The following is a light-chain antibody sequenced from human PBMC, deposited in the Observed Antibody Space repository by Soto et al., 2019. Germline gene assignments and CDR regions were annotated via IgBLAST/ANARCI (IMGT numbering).Light chain of an antibody. V-gene: IGLV1-40*01. CDR3: QSYDSSLSGYV. J-gene: IGLJ1*01. CDR1: SSKNGAGYD. Sequence: QSVLTQPPSVSGAPGQRVTISCTGSSSKNGAGYDVHWYQQLPGTAPKLLIYGNSNRPSGVPDRFSGSKSGTSASLAITVLQAEDEADYYCQSYDSSLSGYVFGTGTKVTVL. CDR2: GNS.